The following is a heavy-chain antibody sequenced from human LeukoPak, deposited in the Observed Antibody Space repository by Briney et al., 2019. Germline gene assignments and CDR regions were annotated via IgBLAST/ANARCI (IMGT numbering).Heavy chain of an antibody. CDR3: ASEYSSSWYEGNWFDP. J-gene: IGHJ5*02. V-gene: IGHV4-61*02. CDR1: GGSMSSGRHY. D-gene: IGHD6-13*01. CDR2: IYTSGST. Sequence: SETLSLTCTVSGGSMSSGRHYWSWIRQPAGKGLEWIGRIYTSGSTNYNPSLKSRLTISVDTSKNQFSLRLNSVTAADTAMYYCASEYSSSWYEGNWFDPWGQGTLVTVSS.